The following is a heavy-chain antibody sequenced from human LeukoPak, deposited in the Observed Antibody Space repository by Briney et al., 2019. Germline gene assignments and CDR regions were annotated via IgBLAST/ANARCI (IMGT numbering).Heavy chain of an antibody. J-gene: IGHJ3*02. V-gene: IGHV1-69*13. CDR2: IIPIFGTA. CDR3: ARRTPMAARPGAFDI. D-gene: IGHD6-6*01. CDR1: GYTFAGYY. Sequence: SVKVSCKASGYTFAGYYMHWVRQAPGQGLEWMGGIIPIFGTANYAQKFQGRVTITADESTSTAYMELSSLRSEDTAVYYCARRTPMAARPGAFDIWGQGTMVTVSS.